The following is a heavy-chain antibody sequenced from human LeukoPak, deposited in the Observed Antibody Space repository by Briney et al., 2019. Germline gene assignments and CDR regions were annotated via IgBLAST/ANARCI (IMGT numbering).Heavy chain of an antibody. V-gene: IGHV4-59*08. CDR1: GGSLTTHY. D-gene: IGHD1-26*01. J-gene: IGHJ4*02. CDR3: ARRGAPSKLYYLDS. CDR2: VSKTGVT. Sequence: PSETLSLTCTVSGGSLTTHYWAWLRQPPGKGLEWIGFVSKTGVTNSNPSLKSRVTISVDTSKNTFSLQLSSLTAADTAVYFCARRGAPSKLYYLDSWGQGTLVTVSS.